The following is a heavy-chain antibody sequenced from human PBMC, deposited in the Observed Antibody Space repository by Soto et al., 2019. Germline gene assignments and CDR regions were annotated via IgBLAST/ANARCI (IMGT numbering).Heavy chain of an antibody. CDR3: ARDMYFITAAGGGIDD. V-gene: IGHV3-9*01. J-gene: IGHJ4*02. CDR2: ISWNSGTI. Sequence: EVQLVESGGGLVQPGRSLRLSCAASGFTFDDNAMHWVRQSPGKGLEWVSGISWNSGTIAYADSVKGRFTISRDNAKNPLYLQMNSLRAEETALYYCARDMYFITAAGGGIDDWGQGTLVTVSS. D-gene: IGHD6-25*01. CDR1: GFTFDDNA.